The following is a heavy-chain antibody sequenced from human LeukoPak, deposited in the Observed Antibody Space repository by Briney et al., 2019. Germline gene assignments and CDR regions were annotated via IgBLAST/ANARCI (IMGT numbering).Heavy chain of an antibody. CDR1: GFTFSSYW. CDR2: INSDGSST. D-gene: IGHD3-3*01. J-gene: IGHJ4*02. V-gene: IGHV3-74*01. CDR3: ARGYDFWSGYYGWYFDY. Sequence: GGSLRLTCAASGFTFSSYWMHWVRQAPGKGLVWVSRINSDGSSTSYADSVKGRFTISRDNAKNTLYLQMNSLRAEDTAVYYCARGYDFWSGYYGWYFDYWGQGTLVTVSS.